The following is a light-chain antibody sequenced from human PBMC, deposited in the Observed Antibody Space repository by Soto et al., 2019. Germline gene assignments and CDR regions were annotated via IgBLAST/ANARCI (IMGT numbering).Light chain of an antibody. CDR3: QQYGSSPMYT. Sequence: ETVLTQSPGTLSLSPGERATLSCRASQSVSSSYLAWYQQKPGQAPRLLIYGASSSATGIPDRFSGSGSGTDFTLTISRLEPEDFAVYYCQQYGSSPMYTFGQGTKLEI. J-gene: IGKJ2*01. CDR2: GAS. V-gene: IGKV3-20*01. CDR1: QSVSSSY.